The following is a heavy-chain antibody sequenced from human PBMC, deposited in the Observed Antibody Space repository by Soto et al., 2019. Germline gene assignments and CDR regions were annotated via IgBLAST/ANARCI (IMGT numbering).Heavy chain of an antibody. D-gene: IGHD6-25*01. CDR2: ISPSDSDT. V-gene: IGHV5-51*01. Sequence: GGSLKFSCKVSGYTFTSDWIAGVRQMPGKGLEWMGIISPSDSDTRYSPSFQGQVTMSADKSISTAYLEWSRLKASDTAKYYCARQGGSAGLGIDYWGQGTLVTVSS. CDR3: ARQGGSAGLGIDY. CDR1: GYTFTSDW. J-gene: IGHJ4*02.